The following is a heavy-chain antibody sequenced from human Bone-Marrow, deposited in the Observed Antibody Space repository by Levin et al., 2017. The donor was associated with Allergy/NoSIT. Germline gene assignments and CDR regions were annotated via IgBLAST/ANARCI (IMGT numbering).Heavy chain of an antibody. CDR2: INTNTGKP. D-gene: IGHD3-16*02. CDR3: ARGNGDDYIWGSYHYAGDYFDY. J-gene: IGHJ4*02. V-gene: IGHV7-4-1*02. CDR1: GYTFTSYV. Sequence: PVASVKVSCKAFGYTFTSYVLNWVRQAPGQGLEWMGWINTNTGKPTYAQGFTGRFVFSLDTLGRTAYLQISSLKAEDTAVYYCARGNGDDYIWGSYHYAGDYFDYWGQGTRVTVSS.